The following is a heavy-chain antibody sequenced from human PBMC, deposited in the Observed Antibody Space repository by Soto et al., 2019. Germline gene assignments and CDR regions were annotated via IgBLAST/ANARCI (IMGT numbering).Heavy chain of an antibody. CDR1: GGSISSSNW. CDR3: ARSAGGNSFFEY. Sequence: QVQLQESGPGLVKPSGTLSLTCAVSGGSISSSNWWSWVRQSPGKGLEWIGEIYHGGTTNYNPSLKSRVTISVDKPKDQYSLKLTSVTAADRAVYYCARSAGGNSFFEYWGQGTLVTVAS. V-gene: IGHV4-4*02. D-gene: IGHD2-21*02. J-gene: IGHJ4*02. CDR2: IYHGGTT.